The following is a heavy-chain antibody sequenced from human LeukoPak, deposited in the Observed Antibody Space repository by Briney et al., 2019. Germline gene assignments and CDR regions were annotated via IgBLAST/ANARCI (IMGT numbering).Heavy chain of an antibody. J-gene: IGHJ4*02. Sequence: PGGSLRLSCEASGFTFSSYAMSWVRQAPGKGLEWVSAISGSGGSTYYADSVKGRFTISRDNSKNTLYLQMNSLRAEDTAVYYCAKDRRYYYDSSGYYGEFDYWGQGTLVTVSS. D-gene: IGHD3-22*01. V-gene: IGHV3-23*01. CDR1: GFTFSSYA. CDR2: ISGSGGST. CDR3: AKDRRYYYDSSGYYGEFDY.